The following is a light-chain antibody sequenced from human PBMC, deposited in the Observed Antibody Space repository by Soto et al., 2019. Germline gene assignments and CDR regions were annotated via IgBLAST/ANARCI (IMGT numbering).Light chain of an antibody. CDR3: ATWDDTLHGYV. CDR1: NSNIGSNK. V-gene: IGLV1-44*01. Sequence: QYVLTQPPSASGTPGQRVTISCSGSNSNIGSNKVSWYQQLPGTAPKLLIYTSNQRPSGVPDRFSGSKSGTSASLAISGLQSEDEADYYCATWDDTLHGYVFGAGTKVTVL. CDR2: TSN. J-gene: IGLJ1*01.